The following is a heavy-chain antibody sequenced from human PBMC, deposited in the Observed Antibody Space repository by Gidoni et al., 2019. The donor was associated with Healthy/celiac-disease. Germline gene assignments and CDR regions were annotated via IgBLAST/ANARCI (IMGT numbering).Heavy chain of an antibody. CDR3: ASTGVGAHCSSTSCYWAY. CDR2: IYHSGSN. CDR1: GGSISSSNW. D-gene: IGHD2-2*01. J-gene: IGHJ4*02. V-gene: IGHV4-4*02. Sequence: QVQLQESGPGLVKPSGTLSLTCAVSGGSISSSNWWSWVRQPPGKGLEWIGEIYHSGSNNYNPSLNSRVTISVDKSKNQFSLKLSSVTAADTAVYYCASTGVGAHCSSTSCYWAYWGQGTLVTVSS.